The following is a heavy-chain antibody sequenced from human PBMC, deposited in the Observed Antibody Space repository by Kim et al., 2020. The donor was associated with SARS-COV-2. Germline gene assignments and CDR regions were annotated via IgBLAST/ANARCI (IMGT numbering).Heavy chain of an antibody. Sequence: NYNPSLKSRVTISVDTSKNQFSLKLSSVTAADTAVYYCARGGTSSNFDYWGQGTLVTVSS. D-gene: IGHD6-13*01. V-gene: IGHV4-59*09. J-gene: IGHJ4*02. CDR3: ARGGTSSNFDY.